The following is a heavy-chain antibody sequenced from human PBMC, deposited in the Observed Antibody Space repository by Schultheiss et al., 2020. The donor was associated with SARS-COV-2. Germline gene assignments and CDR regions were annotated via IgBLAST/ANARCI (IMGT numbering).Heavy chain of an antibody. J-gene: IGHJ4*02. D-gene: IGHD6-13*01. Sequence: SETLSLTCTVSGGSISSYYWSWIRQPPGKGLEWIGYIYYSGSTYYNPSLKSRVTISVDTSKNQFSLKLSSVTAADTAVYYCARDVAAAFDYWGQGTLVTVSS. CDR1: GGSISSYY. CDR3: ARDVAAAFDY. V-gene: IGHV4-4*08. CDR2: IYYSGST.